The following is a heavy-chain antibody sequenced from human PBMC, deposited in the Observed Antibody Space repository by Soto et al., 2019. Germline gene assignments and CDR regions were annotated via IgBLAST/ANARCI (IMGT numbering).Heavy chain of an antibody. D-gene: IGHD3-16*01. CDR3: ASYRGALYFES. J-gene: IGHJ4*02. CDR2: VFYGGT. V-gene: IGHV4-59*01. CDR1: GRSLSSNY. Sequence: PXETLSLTCSVSGRSLSSNYWSWIRQSPDKGLEWLGYVFYGGTDYNPSLGGRVSMSVETSKSQFSLKLTSVTVADTAVYYCASYRGALYFESWGPGILVTVSS.